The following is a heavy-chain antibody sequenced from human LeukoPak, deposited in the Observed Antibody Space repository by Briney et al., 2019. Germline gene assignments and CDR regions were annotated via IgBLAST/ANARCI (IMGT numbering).Heavy chain of an antibody. CDR2: IYHSGST. V-gene: IGHV4-30-2*02. J-gene: IGHJ4*02. D-gene: IGHD6-13*01. CDR3: ARQVYSSSWSYYFDY. Sequence: SETLSLTCTVSGGSISSGGYYWSWIRQPPGKGLEWIGYIYHSGSTYYNPSLKSRVTISVDTSKNQFSLKLSSVTPADTAVYYCARQVYSSSWSYYFDYWGQGTLVTVSS. CDR1: GGSISSGGYY.